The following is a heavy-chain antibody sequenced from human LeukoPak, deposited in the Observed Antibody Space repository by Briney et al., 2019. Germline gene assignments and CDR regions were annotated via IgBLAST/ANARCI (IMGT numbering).Heavy chain of an antibody. V-gene: IGHV4-34*01. CDR3: ARGGVAGYNY. J-gene: IGHJ4*02. CDR2: INHSGST. Sequence: PSETLSLTCAVYGGSFSGYYWSWIRQPPGKGQEWIGEINHSGSTNYNPSLKSRVTISVDTSKNQFSLKLSSVTAADTAVYYCARGGVAGYNYWGQGTLVTVSS. CDR1: GGSFSGYY. D-gene: IGHD6-19*01.